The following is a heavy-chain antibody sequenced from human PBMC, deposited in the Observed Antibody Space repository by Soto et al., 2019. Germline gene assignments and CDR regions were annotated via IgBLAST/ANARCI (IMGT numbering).Heavy chain of an antibody. CDR2: IYYSGIT. CDR1: GVSISNSSYY. CDR3: ASHGSN. V-gene: IGHV4-39*01. Sequence: QLQLQESGPGLVKPSETLSLTCTVSGVSISNSSYYWGWIRRPPGKGLEWIGTIYYSGITYYNPSLKSRGTISVDTSKNQLSLKLTSVTAADTAVYYCASHGSNWGQGTLVTVSS. J-gene: IGHJ4*02.